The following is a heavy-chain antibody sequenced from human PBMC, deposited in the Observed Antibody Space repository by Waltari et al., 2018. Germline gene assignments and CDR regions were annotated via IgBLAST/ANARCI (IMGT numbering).Heavy chain of an antibody. Sequence: EVQLVESGGGLVKLGGSLRLSCAASGFTSSGYRMNGVRQAPGRGGEWVSSNRNSSSYIYYADSVKGRFTISRDNAKNSLYLQMNSRRAEETAVYYCARRWDYGGQGTLVTVSS. J-gene: IGHJ4*02. CDR2: NRNSSSYI. CDR1: GFTSSGYR. D-gene: IGHD2-15*01. CDR3: ARRWDY. V-gene: IGHV3-21*01.